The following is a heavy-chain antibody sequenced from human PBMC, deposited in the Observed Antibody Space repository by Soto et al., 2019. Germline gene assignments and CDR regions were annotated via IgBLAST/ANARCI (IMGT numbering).Heavy chain of an antibody. D-gene: IGHD6-6*01. CDR3: ARVISSSSSLGLPYYYYGLDV. Sequence: SETLSLTCTVSGGSISSRSYYWGWIRQPPGKGLEWIGSIYYSGSTYNNPSLNSRVTMSVDTSKSQFSLKVSSVTAADTAVYYCARVISSSSSLGLPYYYYGLDVWGQGTTVTVSS. CDR2: IYYSGST. CDR1: GGSISSRSYY. J-gene: IGHJ6*02. V-gene: IGHV4-39*01.